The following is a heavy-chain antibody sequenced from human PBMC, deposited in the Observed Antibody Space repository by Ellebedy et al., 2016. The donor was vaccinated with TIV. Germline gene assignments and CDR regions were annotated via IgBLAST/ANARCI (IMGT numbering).Heavy chain of an antibody. Sequence: SLKISCAASGFTFDDYAMHWVRQAPGKGLEWVSGISWNSGSIGYADSVKGRFTISRDNAKNSLYLQMNSLRAEDTALYYCAKGGYSFYYYYGMDVWGQGTTVTVSS. CDR2: ISWNSGSI. V-gene: IGHV3-9*01. CDR1: GFTFDDYA. J-gene: IGHJ6*02. CDR3: AKGGYSFYYYYGMDV. D-gene: IGHD5-18*01.